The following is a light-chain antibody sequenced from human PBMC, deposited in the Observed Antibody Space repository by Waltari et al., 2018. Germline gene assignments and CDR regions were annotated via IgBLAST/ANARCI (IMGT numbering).Light chain of an antibody. CDR3: LQYNSAPHS. Sequence: DIQMTQYPSSLSASVGERVTITCRASQGISSWLAWYQQKPGKAPNLLIYKASSLLSGVPSRFSGSGSVTDFTLTISSLQPEDFATYYCLQYNSAPHSFGQGTKLEIK. CDR1: QGISSW. V-gene: IGKV1D-16*01. CDR2: KAS. J-gene: IGKJ2*03.